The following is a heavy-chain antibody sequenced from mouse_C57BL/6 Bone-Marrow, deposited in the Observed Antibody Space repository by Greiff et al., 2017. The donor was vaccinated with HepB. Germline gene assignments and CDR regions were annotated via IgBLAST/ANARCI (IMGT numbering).Heavy chain of an antibody. CDR2: IDPSDSYT. V-gene: IGHV1-69*01. Sequence: QVQLQQPGAELVMPGASVKLSCKASGYTFTSYWIHWVKQRPGQGLEWIGEIDPSDSYTNYNQKFKGKSTLTVDKSSSTAYMQLSSLTSEDSAVYYCAREGGVVAHFDYWGQGTTLTVSS. J-gene: IGHJ2*01. CDR3: AREGGVVAHFDY. D-gene: IGHD1-1*01. CDR1: GYTFTSYW.